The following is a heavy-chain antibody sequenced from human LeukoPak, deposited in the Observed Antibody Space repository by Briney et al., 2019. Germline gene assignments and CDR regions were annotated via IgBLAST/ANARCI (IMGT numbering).Heavy chain of an antibody. J-gene: IGHJ3*02. CDR1: GGTFSSYA. V-gene: IGHV1-69*13. D-gene: IGHD1-26*01. CDR2: IIPIFGTA. Sequence: SVKVSCKASGGTFSSYAISWVRQAPGQGLEWMGGIIPIFGTANYAQKFQGRVTITADESTSTAYMELSSLRSEDTAVYYCARPAVGATNDAFDIWGQGTMVTVSS. CDR3: ARPAVGATNDAFDI.